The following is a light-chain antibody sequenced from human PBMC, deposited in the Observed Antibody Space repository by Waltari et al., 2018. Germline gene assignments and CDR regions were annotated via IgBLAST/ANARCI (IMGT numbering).Light chain of an antibody. Sequence: QSVLTQPPSASGTPGQRVTISCSGSSSNIGVSTVNWYQQFPGTAPKLLIYSSIQGPSGVPARFSGSKSGTSASLAISGLQSEDEADYYCAAWDRSLSIVVFGGGTKLTVL. V-gene: IGLV1-44*01. CDR1: SSNIGVST. CDR2: SSI. J-gene: IGLJ2*01. CDR3: AAWDRSLSIVV.